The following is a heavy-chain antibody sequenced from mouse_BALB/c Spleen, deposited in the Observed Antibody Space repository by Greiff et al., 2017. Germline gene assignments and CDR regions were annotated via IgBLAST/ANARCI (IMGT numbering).Heavy chain of an antibody. CDR3: ARGLRRLWFAY. CDR2: ISYSGST. J-gene: IGHJ3*01. CDR1: GYSITSDYA. Sequence: EVHLVESGPGLVKPSQSLSLTCTVTGYSITSDYAWNWIRQFPGNKLEWMGYISYSGSTSYNPSLKSRISITRDTSKNQFFLQLNSVTTEDTATYYCARGLRRLWFAYWGQGTLVTVSA. V-gene: IGHV3-2*02. D-gene: IGHD2-4*01.